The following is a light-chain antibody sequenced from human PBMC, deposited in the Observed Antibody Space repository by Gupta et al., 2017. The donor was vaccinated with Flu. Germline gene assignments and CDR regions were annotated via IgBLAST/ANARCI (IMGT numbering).Light chain of an antibody. Sequence: SYVLTQPPSVSVAPGRTARIACEGNYIGGKNVHWYQQKPGQAPVVVVYSDSHRPSGIPERFSASNSGNTATLTISRVEAGDEADYYCQVWDSGSDHWVFGGGTKLTVL. J-gene: IGLJ3*02. CDR2: SDS. CDR3: QVWDSGSDHWV. V-gene: IGLV3-21*03. CDR1: YIGGKN.